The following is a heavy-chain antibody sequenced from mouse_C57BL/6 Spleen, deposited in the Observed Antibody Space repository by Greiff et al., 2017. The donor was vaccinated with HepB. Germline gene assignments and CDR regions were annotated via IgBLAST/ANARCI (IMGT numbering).Heavy chain of an antibody. CDR3: ARTGAVVAPGYFDV. D-gene: IGHD1-1*01. J-gene: IGHJ1*03. CDR2: ISSGSSTI. V-gene: IGHV5-17*01. CDR1: GFTFSDYG. Sequence: EVQLVESGGGLVKPGGSLKLSCAASGFTFSDYGMHWVRQAPEKGLEWVAYISSGSSTIYYADTVKGRFTISRDNAKNTLFLQMTSLRSEDTAMYYCARTGAVVAPGYFDVWGTGTTVTVSS.